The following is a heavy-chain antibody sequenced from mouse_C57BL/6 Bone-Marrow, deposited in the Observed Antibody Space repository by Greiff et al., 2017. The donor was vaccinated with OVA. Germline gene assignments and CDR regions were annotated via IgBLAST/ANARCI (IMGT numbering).Heavy chain of an antibody. CDR2: IYYSGTI. Sequence: EVKLQESGPGLVKPSQTVFLTCTVTGISITTGNYRWSWIRQFPGNKLEWIGYIYYSGTITYNPSLTSRTTITRDTPKNQFFLEMNSLTAEDTATYDCARERGYDFYYWYFDVWGTGTTVTVSS. CDR1: GISITTGNYR. J-gene: IGHJ1*03. D-gene: IGHD2-4*01. CDR3: ARERGYDFYYWYFDV. V-gene: IGHV3-5*01.